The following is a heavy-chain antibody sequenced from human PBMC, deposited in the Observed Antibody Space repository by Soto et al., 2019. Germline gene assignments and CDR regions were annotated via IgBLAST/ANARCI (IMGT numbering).Heavy chain of an antibody. CDR1: GFSVSSNY. CDR3: AKAGRYCSGGSCGGIYYFDY. J-gene: IGHJ4*02. D-gene: IGHD2-15*01. CDR2: IYSGGST. Sequence: GGSLRLSCAASGFSVSSNYMSWVRQAPGKGLEWVSVIYSGGSTYYADSVKGRFTISRDNSKNTLYLQMNSLRAEDTAVYYCAKAGRYCSGGSCGGIYYFDYWGQGTLLTVSS. V-gene: IGHV3-66*01.